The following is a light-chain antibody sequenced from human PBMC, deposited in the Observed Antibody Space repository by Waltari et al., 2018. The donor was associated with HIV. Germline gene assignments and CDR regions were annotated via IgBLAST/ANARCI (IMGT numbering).Light chain of an antibody. CDR1: NVDVGAFNF. V-gene: IGLV2-14*01. CDR3: TSYTSGSVL. CDR2: EVH. J-gene: IGLJ2*01. Sequence: QSALTQPASVSGSPGPSITISCTGINVDVGAFNFVSWYQHHPGKAPKLIIYEVHNRPSGVSDRFSGSKSGNSASLTISGLQTADEADYYCTSYTSGSVLFGGGTNLTVL.